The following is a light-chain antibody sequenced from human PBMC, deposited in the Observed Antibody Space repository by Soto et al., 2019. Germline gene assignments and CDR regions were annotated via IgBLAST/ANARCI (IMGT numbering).Light chain of an antibody. CDR1: NIGSQS. CDR2: YDS. J-gene: IGLJ2*01. Sequence: SSELTQSPSVSVAPGKTARVTCGGNNIGSQSVHWYQQKPGQAPVLVIYYDSDRPSGIPERFSGSKSGNTATLTISWVEAGDEADYYCQVWDSSSDHHVVFGGGTKLTVL. V-gene: IGLV3-21*04. CDR3: QVWDSSSDHHVV.